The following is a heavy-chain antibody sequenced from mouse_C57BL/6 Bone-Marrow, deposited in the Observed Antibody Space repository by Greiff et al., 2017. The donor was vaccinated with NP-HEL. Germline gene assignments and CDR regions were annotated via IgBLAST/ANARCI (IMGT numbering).Heavy chain of an antibody. CDR2: LRNKANGYTT. Sequence: EVHLVESGGGLVQPGGSLSLSCAASGFTFTDYYMSWVRQPPGKALEWLGFLRNKANGYTTEYSASVKGRFTISRANSQSILYLQMNALRAEDSATYYCARSYYSNYEDYFDYWGQGTTLTVSS. D-gene: IGHD2-5*01. CDR1: GFTFTDYY. CDR3: ARSYYSNYEDYFDY. V-gene: IGHV7-3*01. J-gene: IGHJ2*01.